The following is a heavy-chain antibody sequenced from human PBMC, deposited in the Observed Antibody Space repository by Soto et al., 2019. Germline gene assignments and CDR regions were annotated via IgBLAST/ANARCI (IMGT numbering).Heavy chain of an antibody. V-gene: IGHV4-59*12. CDR2: IYYSGST. CDR1: GGSISSYY. CDR3: ARRVLDEIELDY. J-gene: IGHJ4*02. D-gene: IGHD2-15*01. Sequence: PSETLSLTCTGSGGSISSYYWSWIRQPPGKGLEWIGYIYYSGSTNYNPSLKSRVTISVDTSKNQFSLKLSSVTAADTAVYYCARRVLDEIELDYWGQGTLVTVSS.